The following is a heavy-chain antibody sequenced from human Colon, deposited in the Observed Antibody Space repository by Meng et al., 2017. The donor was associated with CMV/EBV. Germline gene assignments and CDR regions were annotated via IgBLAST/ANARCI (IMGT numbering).Heavy chain of an antibody. V-gene: IGHV4-31*03. CDR2: IYYSGST. Sequence: SETLSLTCTASGDSISSSGYCWSWIRQHPEKGLEWIGYIYYSGSTNYNPSLKSRLTILRDTSENQFSLKLTSVTAADTAMYYCARVVIRSGYPYFFDYWGQGALVTVSS. D-gene: IGHD3-3*01. CDR1: GDSISSSGYC. CDR3: ARVVIRSGYPYFFDY. J-gene: IGHJ4*02.